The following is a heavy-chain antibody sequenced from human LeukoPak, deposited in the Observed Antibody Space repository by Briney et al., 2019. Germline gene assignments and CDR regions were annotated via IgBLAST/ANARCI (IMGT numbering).Heavy chain of an antibody. J-gene: IGHJ6*03. CDR1: GGSISSYY. Sequence: SETLSLTCTVSGGSISSYYWSWIRQPPGKGLEWIGYIYYSGSTNYNPSLKSRVTISVDTSKNQFSLKLSSVTAADTAVYYCARVSGEFDYYYYMDVWGKGTTVTISS. D-gene: IGHD3-10*01. CDR2: IYYSGST. V-gene: IGHV4-59*01. CDR3: ARVSGEFDYYYYMDV.